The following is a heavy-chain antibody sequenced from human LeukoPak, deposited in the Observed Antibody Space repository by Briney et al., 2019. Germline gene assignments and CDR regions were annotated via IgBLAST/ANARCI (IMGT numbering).Heavy chain of an antibody. CDR3: AKDLSGAFDY. J-gene: IGHJ4*02. CDR2: LSGSGGST. D-gene: IGHD3-10*01. V-gene: IGHV3-23*01. Sequence: PGGSLRLSCAASGFTFDDYAMSWVRQAPGKGLEWVSTLSGSGGSTYYADSVKGRFTISRDNSKNTLYLQMNSLRAEDTAVYYRAKDLSGAFDYWGQGTLVTVSS. CDR1: GFTFDDYA.